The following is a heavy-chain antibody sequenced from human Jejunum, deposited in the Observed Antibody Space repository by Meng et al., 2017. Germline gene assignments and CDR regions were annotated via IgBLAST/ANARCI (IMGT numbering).Heavy chain of an antibody. D-gene: IGHD5-18*01. CDR3: AREGGYSYGPMQ. CDR1: XXXLNAYI. J-gene: IGHJ4*02. Sequence: QVQVQQGXXGLLSPSEXXSLTCAVYXXXLNAYIWSWIRQAPGKGLEWIGEINHSGSTTYGPSLKSLVTISADSSKNQCSLSLRSVTAADTAVYYCAREGGYSYGPMQWGQGTLVTVSS. CDR2: INHSGST. V-gene: IGHV4-34*01.